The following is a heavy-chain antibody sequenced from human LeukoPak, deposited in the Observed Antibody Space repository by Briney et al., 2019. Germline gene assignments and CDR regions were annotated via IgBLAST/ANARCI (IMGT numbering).Heavy chain of an antibody. CDR2: INPSGGST. J-gene: IGHJ4*02. CDR3: ARERIAAAGFDY. CDR1: GYTFSSYY. V-gene: IGHV1-46*01. Sequence: ASVKVSCKASGYTFSSYYMHWLRQAPGQGLEWMGIINPSGGSTSYAQKFQGRVTMTRDTSTSTVYMELSSLRSEDTAVYYCARERIAAAGFDYWGQGTLVTVSS. D-gene: IGHD6-13*01.